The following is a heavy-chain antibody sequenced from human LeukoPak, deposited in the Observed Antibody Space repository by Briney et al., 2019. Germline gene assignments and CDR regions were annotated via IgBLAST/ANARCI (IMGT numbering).Heavy chain of an antibody. CDR3: ARTVYGSGSYPNWFDP. D-gene: IGHD3-10*01. CDR1: GYTFTSYY. J-gene: IGHJ5*02. Sequence: ASVKVSCKASGYTFTSYYMHWVRQAPGQGLEWMGIINPSGGSTSYAQKFQGRVTMTRDTSTSTVYMELSSLRSEDTAVYYCARTVYGSGSYPNWFDPWGQGTLVTVSS. CDR2: INPSGGST. V-gene: IGHV1-46*01.